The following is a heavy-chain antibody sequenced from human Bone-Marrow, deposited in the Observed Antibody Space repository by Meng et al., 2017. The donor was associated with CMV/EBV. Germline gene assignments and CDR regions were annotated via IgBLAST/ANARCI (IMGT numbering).Heavy chain of an antibody. D-gene: IGHD3-16*01. CDR2: ISNDGSNK. CDR1: GFTFSTYV. J-gene: IGHJ4*02. CDR3: ARDPTGEYYFDY. Sequence: GGSLRLSCAASGFTFSTYVMHWVRQAPGKGLEWVAVISNDGSNKYYADSVKGRFTISRDNSKNTLYLQMNSLRAEDTAVYYCARDPTGEYYFDYWGQGTLVTVSS. V-gene: IGHV3-30-3*01.